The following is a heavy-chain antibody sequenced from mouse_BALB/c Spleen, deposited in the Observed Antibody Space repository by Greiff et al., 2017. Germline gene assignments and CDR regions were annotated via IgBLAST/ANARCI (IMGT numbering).Heavy chain of an antibody. CDR1: GYTFTSYW. CDR3: ARVEVRRDWYIDD. J-gene: IGHJ1*01. Sequence: VQLQQSGAELAKPGVSVTMSCKASGYTFTSYWMHWVKQRPGQGLEWIGYINPSTGYTEYNQKFKDKATLTADKSSSTAYMQLSSLTSEDSAVYYCARVEVRRDWYIDDWGAGTSVTVSS. D-gene: IGHD2-14*01. CDR2: INPSTGYT. V-gene: IGHV1-7*01.